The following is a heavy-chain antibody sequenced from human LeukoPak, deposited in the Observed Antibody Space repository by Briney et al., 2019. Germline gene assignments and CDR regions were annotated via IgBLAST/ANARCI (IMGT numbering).Heavy chain of an antibody. CDR3: ARDKTDSSTYSWFDP. CDR2: ISSSSSYI. J-gene: IGHJ5*02. D-gene: IGHD6-13*01. V-gene: IGHV3-21*01. CDR1: GFTFSSYS. Sequence: GRSLRLSCAASGFTFSSYSMNWVRQAPGKGLEWVSSISSSSSYIYYADSVKGRFTISRDNAKNSLYLQMNSLRAEDTAVYYCARDKTDSSTYSWFDPWGQGTLVTVSS.